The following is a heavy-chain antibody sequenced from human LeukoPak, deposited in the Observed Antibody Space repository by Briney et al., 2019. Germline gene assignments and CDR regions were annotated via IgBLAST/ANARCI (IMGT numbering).Heavy chain of an antibody. CDR2: IKQDGSEK. CDR1: GFTFSSYW. Sequence: GGSLRLSCAASGFTFSSYWMSWVRQAPGKGLEWVANIKQDGSEKYYVDSVKGRFTISRDNAKNSLYLQMNSLRAEDTAVYYCARRWRRYYDFWSGRPSDAFDIWGQGTMVTVSS. V-gene: IGHV3-7*01. D-gene: IGHD3-3*01. CDR3: ARRWRRYYDFWSGRPSDAFDI. J-gene: IGHJ3*02.